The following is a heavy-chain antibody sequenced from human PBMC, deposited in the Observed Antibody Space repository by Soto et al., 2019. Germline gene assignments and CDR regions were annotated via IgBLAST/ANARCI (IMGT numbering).Heavy chain of an antibody. CDR2: ISWNSGSI. V-gene: IGHV3-9*01. CDR3: ATYSSGWSPGAFDI. J-gene: IGHJ3*02. D-gene: IGHD6-19*01. CDR1: GFTFDDYA. Sequence: PGGSLRLSCAASGFTFDDYAMHWVRQAPGKGLEWVSGISWNSGSIGYADSVKGRFTISRDNAKNSLYLQMNSLRAEDTALYYCATYSSGWSPGAFDIWGQGTMVTVSS.